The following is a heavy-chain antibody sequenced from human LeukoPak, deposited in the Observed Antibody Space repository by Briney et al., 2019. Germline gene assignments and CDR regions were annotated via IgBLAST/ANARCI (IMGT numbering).Heavy chain of an antibody. J-gene: IGHJ4*02. V-gene: IGHV3-21*01. CDR2: ISSSSSYI. CDR3: ARSNYYGSGSLDY. D-gene: IGHD3-10*01. Sequence: GGSLRLSCAASGFIFSSYSMNWVRQAPGKGLEWVSSISSSSSYIYYADSVKGRFTISRDNAKNSLYLQMNSLRAEDTAVYYCARSNYYGSGSLDYWGQGTLVTVSS. CDR1: GFIFSSYS.